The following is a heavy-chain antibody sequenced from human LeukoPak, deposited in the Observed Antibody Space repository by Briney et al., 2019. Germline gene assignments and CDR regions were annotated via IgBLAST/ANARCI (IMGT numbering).Heavy chain of an antibody. D-gene: IGHD3-22*01. CDR1: GGTFSSYT. V-gene: IGHV1-69*04. J-gene: IGHJ4*02. CDR2: IIPILGIA. CDR3: ARDTQDYYDSSGYPVL. Sequence: ASVKVSCKASGGTFSSYTISWVRQAPGQGLEWMGRIIPILGIANYAQKFQGRVTITADKSTSTAYKELSSLRSEDTAVYYCARDTQDYYDSSGYPVLWGQGTLVTVSS.